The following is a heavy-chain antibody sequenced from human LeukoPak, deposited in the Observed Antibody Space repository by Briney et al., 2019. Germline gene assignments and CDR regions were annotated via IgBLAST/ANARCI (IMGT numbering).Heavy chain of an antibody. CDR1: GFTFSSYG. CDR3: ARVGGGYLGY. CDR2: IYSGGST. Sequence: GGSLRLSCAASGFTFSSYGMHWVRQAPGKGLEWVSVIYSGGSTYYADSVKGRFTISRDNSKNTLYLQMNSLRAEDTAVYYCARVGGGYLGYWGQGTLVTVSS. J-gene: IGHJ4*02. D-gene: IGHD3-22*01. V-gene: IGHV3-66*01.